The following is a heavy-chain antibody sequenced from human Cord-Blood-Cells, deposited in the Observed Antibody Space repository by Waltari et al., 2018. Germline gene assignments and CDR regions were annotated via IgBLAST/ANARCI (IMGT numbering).Heavy chain of an antibody. D-gene: IGHD7-27*01. V-gene: IGHV3-53*02. CDR3: ARGDELGIVDY. J-gene: IGHJ4*02. CDR1: GFTVSSNY. Sequence: EVQLVETGGGLIQPGGSLRLSCAASGFTVSSNYMSWVRQAPGKGLEWVSVFYSGGSTYYANSVKGRFTISRDNSRNTLYLQMNSLRAEDTAVYYCARGDELGIVDYWGQGTLVTVSS. CDR2: FYSGGST.